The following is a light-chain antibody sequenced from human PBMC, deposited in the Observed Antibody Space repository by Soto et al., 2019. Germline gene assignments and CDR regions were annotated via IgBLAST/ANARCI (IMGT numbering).Light chain of an antibody. V-gene: IGKV1-33*01. CDR2: DAS. Sequence: DIQMTQSPSSLSASVGDRVTLTCQSSQDISNYLNWYQHKPGKAHKLLIYDASNLETGVPSRFSGSGSGTDFTFTISSLQPEDIATYYCQQYDNLPTITFGQGTRLDIK. CDR1: QDISNY. CDR3: QQYDNLPTIT. J-gene: IGKJ5*01.